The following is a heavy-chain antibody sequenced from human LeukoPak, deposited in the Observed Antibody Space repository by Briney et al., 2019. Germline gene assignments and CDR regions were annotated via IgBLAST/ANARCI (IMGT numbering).Heavy chain of an antibody. CDR1: GFTFSSYG. Sequence: GGSLRLSCAASGFTFSSYGMHWVRQAPGKGLEWVAVISYDGSNKYYADSVKGRFTISRDNSKNTLYLQMNSLRAEDTAVYYCAKDFNDFWSGYYIPPSYYFDYWGQGTLVTVSS. CDR3: AKDFNDFWSGYYIPPSYYFDY. V-gene: IGHV3-30*18. D-gene: IGHD3-3*01. CDR2: ISYDGSNK. J-gene: IGHJ4*02.